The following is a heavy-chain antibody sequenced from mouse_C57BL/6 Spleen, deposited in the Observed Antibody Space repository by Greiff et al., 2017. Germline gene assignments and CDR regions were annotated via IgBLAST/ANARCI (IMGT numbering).Heavy chain of an antibody. V-gene: IGHV5-4*01. J-gene: IGHJ2*01. CDR1: GFTFSSYA. CDR3: ARVSYDGYYFDY. D-gene: IGHD1-1*01. Sequence: EVQLVESGGGLVKPGGSLKLSCAASGFTFSSYAMSWVRQTPEKRLEWVATISDGGSYTYYPDNVKGRFTISRDNAKNNLYLQMSHLKSEDTAMYYCARVSYDGYYFDYWGQGTTLTVSS. CDR2: ISDGGSYT.